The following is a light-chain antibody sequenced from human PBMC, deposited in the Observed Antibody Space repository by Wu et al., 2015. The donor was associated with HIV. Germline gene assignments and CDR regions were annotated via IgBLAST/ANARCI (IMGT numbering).Light chain of an antibody. J-gene: IGKJ4*01. CDR3: QQGDSYPLT. CDR2: AAS. Sequence: DIQLTQSPSFLSASIGDRVTITCRASQAISSYLVWYQQKPGKAPKLLIYAASTLQSGVPSRFSGSGSGTEFTLTISSLQPEDCATYYCQQGDSYPLTFGGGTKVEMK. CDR1: QAISSY. V-gene: IGKV1-9*01.